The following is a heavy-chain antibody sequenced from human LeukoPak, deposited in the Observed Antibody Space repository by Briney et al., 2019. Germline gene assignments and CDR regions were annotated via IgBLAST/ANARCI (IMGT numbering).Heavy chain of an antibody. CDR2: INHSGST. D-gene: IGHD6-6*01. CDR3: ARQTHSDGSSSDY. Sequence: RTSETLSLTCAVYGGSFSGYYWSWIRQPPGKEPEWIGEINHSGSTNYNPSLKSRVTISVDTSRNQFSLKLSSVTAADTAVYYCARQTHSDGSSSDYWGQGTLVTVSS. V-gene: IGHV4-34*01. J-gene: IGHJ4*02. CDR1: GGSFSGYY.